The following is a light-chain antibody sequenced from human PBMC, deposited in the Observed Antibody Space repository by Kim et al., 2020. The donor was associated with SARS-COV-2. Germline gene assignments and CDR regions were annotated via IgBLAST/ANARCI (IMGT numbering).Light chain of an antibody. CDR1: QNISDY. J-gene: IGKJ4*01. CDR3: QQSYSTPRT. V-gene: IGKV1-39*01. CDR2: AAS. Sequence: ASVGDRVTITCRESQNISDYLNWYQQKPGKAPKVLISAASSLQSGVPSRFSGSGSGTDFTLTFTSLQPEDFATYYCQQSYSTPRTFGGGTKVDIK.